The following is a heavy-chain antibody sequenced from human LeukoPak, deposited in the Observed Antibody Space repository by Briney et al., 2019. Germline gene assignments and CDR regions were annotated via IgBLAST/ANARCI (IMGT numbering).Heavy chain of an antibody. D-gene: IGHD3-10*01. CDR3: ARTATNSGNYFFDL. V-gene: IGHV4-30-4*01. J-gene: IGHJ4*02. Sequence: PSQTLSLTCTVSGGALISGDYYWSWIRQPPGKGLEWIGYIYPTGSTYYNPSLKSRITLSVGTSKNQFSLRLSSVTAADTAVYYCARTATNSGNYFFDLWGQGTLVTVSS. CDR1: GGALISGDYY. CDR2: IYPTGST.